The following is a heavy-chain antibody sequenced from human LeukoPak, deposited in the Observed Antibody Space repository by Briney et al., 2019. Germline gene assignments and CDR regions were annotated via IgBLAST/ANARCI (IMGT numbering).Heavy chain of an antibody. CDR3: AREPYSSSSDRHEKAFDY. J-gene: IGHJ4*02. CDR2: INSNNGGE. CDR1: RYTLTELS. D-gene: IGHD6-6*01. Sequence: ASVKVSCKVSRYTLTELSMHWVRQAPGQGLEWMGQINSNNGGEKYAPKFQGRVTVLRDTSINTIYLDLTSLTSDDTAVYYCAREPYSSSSDRHEKAFDYWGQGTLVTVSS. V-gene: IGHV1-2*06.